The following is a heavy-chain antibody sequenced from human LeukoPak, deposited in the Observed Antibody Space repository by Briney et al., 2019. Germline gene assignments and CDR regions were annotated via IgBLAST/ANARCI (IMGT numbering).Heavy chain of an antibody. Sequence: PGGSLRLSCAASGFTFSSYAMSWVRQAPGKGLEWVSGITGSGGTTHRVDSVKGRFTISRDNSKNTLFLQMNSLRVEDTALYYCARAYGSSGYYQLPIDYWGQGTLVTVSS. D-gene: IGHD3-22*01. V-gene: IGHV3-23*01. CDR1: GFTFSSYA. J-gene: IGHJ4*02. CDR3: ARAYGSSGYYQLPIDY. CDR2: ITGSGGTT.